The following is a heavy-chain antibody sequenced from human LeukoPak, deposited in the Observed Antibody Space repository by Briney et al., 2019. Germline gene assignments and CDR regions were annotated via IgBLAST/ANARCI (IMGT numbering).Heavy chain of an antibody. CDR3: ASYCSGGSCSRFDP. D-gene: IGHD2-15*01. CDR1: GFTVSSNY. Sequence: QAGGSLRLSCAASGFTVSSNYMSWVRQAPGKGLEWVSVIYSGGSTYYADSVKGRFTISRDNSKNTLYLQMNSLRAEDTAVYYCASYCSGGSCSRFDPWGQGTLVTVSS. CDR2: IYSGGST. V-gene: IGHV3-53*01. J-gene: IGHJ5*02.